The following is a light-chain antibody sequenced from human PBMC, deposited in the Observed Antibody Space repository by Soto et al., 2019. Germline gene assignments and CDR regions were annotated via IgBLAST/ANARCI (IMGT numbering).Light chain of an antibody. V-gene: IGLV2-8*01. CDR2: EVN. J-gene: IGLJ2*01. CDR3: SSYGGSNNFVL. Sequence: QSALTQPPSASGSPGQSVTISCTGTRSDIGGYNYVSWYQQHPGQAPKLMIFEVNKRPSGVPDRFSGSKSGNMASLTVSGLQAEDEADYYCSSYGGSNNFVLFGGGTKLTVL. CDR1: RSDIGGYNY.